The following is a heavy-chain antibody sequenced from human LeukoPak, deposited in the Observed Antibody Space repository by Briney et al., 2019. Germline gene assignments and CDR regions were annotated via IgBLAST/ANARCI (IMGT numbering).Heavy chain of an antibody. CDR1: GFTFSAYG. CDR2: IWFDGSNK. D-gene: IGHD2-21*02. CDR3: AKECGGGCSDDY. J-gene: IGHJ4*02. V-gene: IGHV3-30*02. Sequence: GGSLRLSCAASGFTFSAYGMHWVRRAPGKGLEWVAFIWFDGSNKYYADSVKGRFTISRDNSKNTLYLQMNSLRLEDTAVFYCAKECGGGCSDDYWGQGTLVIVSS.